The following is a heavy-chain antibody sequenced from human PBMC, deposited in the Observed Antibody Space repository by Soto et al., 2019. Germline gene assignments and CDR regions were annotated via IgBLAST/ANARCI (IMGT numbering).Heavy chain of an antibody. V-gene: IGHV3-11*01. CDR1: GFTFSDSY. J-gene: IGHJ4*02. CDR3: ARDLGYYDSSGYFDY. CDR2: ISSSDSII. Sequence: PGGSLRLSCAASGFTFSDSYMSWIRQAPGKGLEWVSYISSSDSIIYYSDSVKGRFIISRDNAKNSLYLQMNSLRAEDTAVYYCARDLGYYDSSGYFDYSGQGTLVTVSS. D-gene: IGHD3-22*01.